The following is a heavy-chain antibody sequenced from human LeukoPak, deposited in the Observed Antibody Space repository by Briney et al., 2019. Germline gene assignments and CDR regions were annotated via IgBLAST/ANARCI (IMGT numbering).Heavy chain of an antibody. CDR1: GGSFSGYY. CDR2: INHSGST. V-gene: IGHV4-34*01. D-gene: IGHD5-18*01. J-gene: IGHJ4*02. CDR3: ARWEGYSYGYFDY. Sequence: NPSETLSLTCAVSGGSFSGYYWSWIRQPPGKGLEWIAEINHSGSTNYNPSLKSRVTISVDTSKNQFSLKLSSVTAADTAVYYCARWEGYSYGYFDYWGQGTLVTVSS.